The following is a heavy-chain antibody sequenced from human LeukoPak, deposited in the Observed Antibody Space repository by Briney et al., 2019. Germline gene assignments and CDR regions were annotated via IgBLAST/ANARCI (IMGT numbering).Heavy chain of an antibody. V-gene: IGHV1-46*01. CDR2: INPSGGST. CDR3: ARDFRGIAAARGKDYYYYYYMDV. Sequence: ASVKVSCKASGYTFTSYYMHWVRQAPGQGLEWMGIINPSGGSTSYAQKFQGRVTMTRDMSTSTVYMELSSLRSEDTAVYYCARDFRGIAAARGKDYYYYYYMDVWGKGTTVTVSS. J-gene: IGHJ6*03. CDR1: GYTFTSYY. D-gene: IGHD6-25*01.